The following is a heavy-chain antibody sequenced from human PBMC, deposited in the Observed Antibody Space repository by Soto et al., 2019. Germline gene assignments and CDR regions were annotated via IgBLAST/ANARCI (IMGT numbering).Heavy chain of an antibody. CDR2: IKQDGSEK. CDR3: ARDDGYCSSTTCHNYYYYYMDV. V-gene: IGHV3-7*01. CDR1: GFTFGSYW. J-gene: IGHJ6*03. D-gene: IGHD2-2*03. Sequence: GGSLRLSCAASGFTFGSYWMSWVRQAPGRGLEWVANIKQDGSEKYYVDSVKGRFTISRDNAKNSLYLQVNSLRAEDTAVYYCARDDGYCSSTTCHNYYYYYMDVWGKGTRSPSP.